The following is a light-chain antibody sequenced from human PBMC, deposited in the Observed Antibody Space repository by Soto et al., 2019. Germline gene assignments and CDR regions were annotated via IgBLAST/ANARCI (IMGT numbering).Light chain of an antibody. CDR3: QQYNSYSRT. J-gene: IGKJ2*01. V-gene: IGKV1-5*01. CDR2: DAS. CDR1: QSISSW. Sequence: DIQMTQSPSTLSASVGDRVTITCRASQSISSWLAWYQQKPGKAPKLLIYDASSLESGVPSRFSGSGSGTEFTLTISSLQPDDFATYYCQQYNSYSRTFGKGTKLEI.